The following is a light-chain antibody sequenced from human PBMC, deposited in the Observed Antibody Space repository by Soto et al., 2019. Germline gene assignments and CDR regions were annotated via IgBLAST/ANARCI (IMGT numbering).Light chain of an antibody. CDR3: CSYPGSSTLYIL. V-gene: IGLV2-23*03. CDR2: EGT. Sequence: QSALTQPASVSGSPGQSITISCTGSSSDLGSYSLVSWYQRHPGKAPKLIIYEGTKRPSGVSGRFSASRSGNTASLTISGLQAEDEGDYYCCSYPGSSTLYILFGGGTKLTVL. J-gene: IGLJ3*02. CDR1: SSDLGSYSL.